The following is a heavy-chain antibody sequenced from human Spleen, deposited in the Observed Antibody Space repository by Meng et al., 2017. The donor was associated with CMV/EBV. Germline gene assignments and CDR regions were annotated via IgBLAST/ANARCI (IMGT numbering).Heavy chain of an antibody. D-gene: IGHD1-26*01. CDR1: GASIPHGGYY. V-gene: IGHV4-31*03. CDR3: AKPDSREGGFDS. Sequence: CTVSGASIPHGGYYWSWIRQHPERGLEWIGFIYFSGVTYYNPSLKSRITISVDASKRQFFLKLNSVTAADTAVYYCAKPDSREGGFDSWGQGTLVTVSS. CDR2: IYFSGVT. J-gene: IGHJ4*02.